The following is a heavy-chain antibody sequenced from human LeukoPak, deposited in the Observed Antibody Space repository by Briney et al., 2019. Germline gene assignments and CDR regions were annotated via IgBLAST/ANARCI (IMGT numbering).Heavy chain of an antibody. Sequence: GGSLRLSCAASGFNLNSYLMSWVRQAPGRGLEWVANIKKDGSEENYLDSVKGRFTVSRDNAKNSLYLQMNSLRGEDTAIYYCARSNPNRNALDLCGQGTMVTISS. V-gene: IGHV3-7*01. J-gene: IGHJ3*01. CDR1: GFNLNSYL. D-gene: IGHD1-14*01. CDR3: ARSNPNRNALDL. CDR2: IKKDGSEE.